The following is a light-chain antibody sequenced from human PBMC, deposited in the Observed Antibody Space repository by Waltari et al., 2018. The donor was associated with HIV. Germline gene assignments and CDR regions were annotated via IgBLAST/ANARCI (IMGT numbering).Light chain of an antibody. Sequence: EIVLTQSPGTLSLSPGYRATLSCRASQSVSSTYLAWYQQKPGQAPRLLIYGASSRATGIPDRFSGSGSGTDFTLTVSRLEPEDFAVYYCQQYGSSPQTFGQGTKVEIK. J-gene: IGKJ1*01. CDR3: QQYGSSPQT. V-gene: IGKV3-20*01. CDR2: GAS. CDR1: QSVSSTY.